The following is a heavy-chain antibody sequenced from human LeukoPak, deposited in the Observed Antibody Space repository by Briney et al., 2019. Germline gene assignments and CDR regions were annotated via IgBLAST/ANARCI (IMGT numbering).Heavy chain of an antibody. Sequence: PGGSLRLSXAASGFTVSGHYMSWVRQTPGKGLEWLSVIHSGGTAYYADSVKGRFTISRDNSKNTLFLQLNSLRPEHTALYYCARGGLGGEALEVWGQGTMVTVSS. CDR1: GFTVSGHY. J-gene: IGHJ3*01. D-gene: IGHD3-10*01. V-gene: IGHV3-66*02. CDR3: ARGGLGGEALEV. CDR2: IHSGGTA.